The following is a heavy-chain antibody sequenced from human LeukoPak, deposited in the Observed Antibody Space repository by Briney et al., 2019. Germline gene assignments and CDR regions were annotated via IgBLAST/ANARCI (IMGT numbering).Heavy chain of an antibody. CDR3: ATLVGYGSFFDY. J-gene: IGHJ4*02. Sequence: GESLQISCQGSGYSFTSYWIGWVRPVPGKGLEYMGIIYPGDSDTRYSPSFQGQVTISADKSISTAYLQWSSLKASDTAMYYCATLVGYGSFFDYWGQGTLVTVSS. D-gene: IGHD3-10*01. CDR2: IYPGDSDT. CDR1: GYSFTSYW. V-gene: IGHV5-51*01.